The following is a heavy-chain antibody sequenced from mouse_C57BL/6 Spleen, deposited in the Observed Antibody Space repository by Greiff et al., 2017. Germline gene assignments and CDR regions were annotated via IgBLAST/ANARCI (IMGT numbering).Heavy chain of an antibody. CDR1: GFTFTDYY. V-gene: IGHV1-19*01. Sequence: VQLQQSGPVLVKPGASVKMSCKASGFTFTDYYMNWVKQSHGKSLEWIGVINPYNGGTSYNPKFKGKATLTVDKSSSTAYMELNSLTSEDAAVYYCARGTTVVASGYWGHGTTLTVST. CDR2: INPYNGGT. D-gene: IGHD1-1*01. J-gene: IGHJ2*01. CDR3: ARGTTVVASGY.